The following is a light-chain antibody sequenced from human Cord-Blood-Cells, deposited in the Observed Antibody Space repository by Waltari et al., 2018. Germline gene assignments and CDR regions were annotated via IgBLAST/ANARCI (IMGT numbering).Light chain of an antibody. Sequence: IKLTQSPSTLSAAAGDRVAITCRASQSISSWLAWYQQKPGKAPKLLIYVASSLESGVPSRFSGSGSGTEFTLTISSLQPDDFATYYCQQYNSYSGTFGQGTKVEIK. CDR3: QQYNSYSGT. V-gene: IGKV1-5*01. CDR1: QSISSW. CDR2: VAS. J-gene: IGKJ1*01.